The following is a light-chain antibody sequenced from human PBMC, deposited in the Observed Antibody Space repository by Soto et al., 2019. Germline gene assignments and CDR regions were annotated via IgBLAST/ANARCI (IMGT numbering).Light chain of an antibody. Sequence: DIQMTQSPSTLAAAVGDRVTITCRAGQSTRSWLAWYQQNPGKAPKILNHKASNLESGVPSRFSGSGSGTEFTLTISSLQPDDFATYYCHQYDSYPKTFGQGTKVDI. CDR1: QSTRSW. J-gene: IGKJ1*01. V-gene: IGKV1-5*03. CDR3: HQYDSYPKT. CDR2: KAS.